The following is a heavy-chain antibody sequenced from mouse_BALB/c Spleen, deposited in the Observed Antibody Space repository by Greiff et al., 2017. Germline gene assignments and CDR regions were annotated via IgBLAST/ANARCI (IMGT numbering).Heavy chain of an antibody. J-gene: IGHJ4*01. CDR2: IDPENGDT. V-gene: IGHV14-4*02. D-gene: IGHD6-1*01. Sequence: EVQLVESGAELVRSGASVKLSCTASGFNIKDYYMHWVKQRPEQGLEWIGWIDPENGDTEYAPKFQGKATMTADTSSNTAYLQLSSLTSEDTAVYYCNAGSLHAMDYWGQGTSVTVSS. CDR1: GFNIKDYY. CDR3: NAGSLHAMDY.